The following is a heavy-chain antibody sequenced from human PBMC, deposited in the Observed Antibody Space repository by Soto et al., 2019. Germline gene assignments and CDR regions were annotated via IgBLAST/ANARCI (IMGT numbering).Heavy chain of an antibody. D-gene: IGHD3-10*01. CDR2: IDTDGSDT. J-gene: IGHJ5*02. CDR3: AKVPPDGSGSTNWFDP. CDR1: GFTFSSYW. V-gene: IGHV3-74*03. Sequence: GGSLRLSCAASGFTFSSYWMHWVRQAPGKGLVWVSYIDTDGSDTKYADSVKGRFTISRDNAKNTVYLQMNSLRAEDTAVYYCAKVPPDGSGSTNWFDPWGQGTLVTVSS.